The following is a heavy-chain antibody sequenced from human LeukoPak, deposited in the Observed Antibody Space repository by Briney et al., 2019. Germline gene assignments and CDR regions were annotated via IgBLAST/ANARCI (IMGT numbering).Heavy chain of an antibody. CDR2: MNPNSGNT. J-gene: IGHJ6*03. D-gene: IGHD5-24*01. CDR3: ARIGEMAPRYYYYMDV. V-gene: IGHV1-8*01. Sequence: ASVKVSCKASGYTFTSYDINWVRQATGQGLEWMGWMNPNSGNTGYAQKFQGRVTMTRNTSISTAYMELSSLRSEDTAVYYCARIGEMAPRYYYYMDVWGKGTTVTVSS. CDR1: GYTFTSYD.